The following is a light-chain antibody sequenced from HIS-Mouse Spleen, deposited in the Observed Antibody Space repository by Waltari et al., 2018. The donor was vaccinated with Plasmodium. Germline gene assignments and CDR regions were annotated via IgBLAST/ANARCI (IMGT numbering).Light chain of an antibody. Sequence: SYELTQPPSVSVSPGQTARIPCPGDALPKKSAYLYQQKSGQAPVLVIYEDSKRPSGIPERFSGSSSGTMATLTISGAQVEDEADYYCYSTDSSGNHSRVFGGGTKLTVL. V-gene: IGLV3-10*01. CDR3: YSTDSSGNHSRV. CDR1: ALPKKS. J-gene: IGLJ3*02. CDR2: EDS.